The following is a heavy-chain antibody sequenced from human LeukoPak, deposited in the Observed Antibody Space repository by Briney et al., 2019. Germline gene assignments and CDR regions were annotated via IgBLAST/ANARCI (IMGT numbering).Heavy chain of an antibody. Sequence: SETLSLTCTVSGGSISSYFWTWIRRPPGKGLEWIGYIYYSGSTSYNPSLKSRVTMSVDTSKNQFSLNLNSVTAADTAVYYCARGYLDWFDPWGQGTLVTVSS. J-gene: IGHJ5*02. CDR1: GGSISSYF. D-gene: IGHD1-26*01. CDR3: ARGYLDWFDP. CDR2: IYYSGST. V-gene: IGHV4-59*01.